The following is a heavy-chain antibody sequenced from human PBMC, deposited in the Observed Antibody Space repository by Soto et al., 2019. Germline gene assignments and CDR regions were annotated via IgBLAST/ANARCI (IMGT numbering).Heavy chain of an antibody. CDR2: IIPIFGTA. D-gene: IGHD3-3*01. Sequence: GASAKVSCKASGGTFSSYAISWVRQAPGQGLEWMGGIIPIFGTANYAQKFQGRVTITADESTSTAYMELSSLRSEDTAVYYCARGFGNYDFWSGYMNYYYYGMDVWGQGTTVTVSS. J-gene: IGHJ6*02. CDR3: ARGFGNYDFWSGYMNYYYYGMDV. V-gene: IGHV1-69*13. CDR1: GGTFSSYA.